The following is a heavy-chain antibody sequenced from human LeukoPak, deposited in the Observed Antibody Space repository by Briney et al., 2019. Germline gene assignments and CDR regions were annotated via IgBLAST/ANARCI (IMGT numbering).Heavy chain of an antibody. CDR3: ARSRGAGPGAYFDY. D-gene: IGHD6-19*01. Sequence: GGALRLSCAASGFTFSDEYMSWIRQAPGKGLERVSYISNSGSYTNYADSVKGRFTISRDNAKNSLYLQMNSLRAEDTAVYYCARSRGAGPGAYFDYWGQGTLITVSS. J-gene: IGHJ4*02. CDR2: ISNSGSYT. CDR1: GFTFSDEY. V-gene: IGHV3-11*03.